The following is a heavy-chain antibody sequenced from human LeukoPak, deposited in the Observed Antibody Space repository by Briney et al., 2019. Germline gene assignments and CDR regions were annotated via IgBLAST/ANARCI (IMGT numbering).Heavy chain of an antibody. CDR2: ISSSSSYI. D-gene: IGHD4-11*01. J-gene: IGHJ5*02. CDR3: ARSPSTVTTSWFDP. Sequence: PGGSLRLSCAASGFTFSSYSMNWVRQAPGKGLEWVSSISSSSSYIYYADSVKGRFTISRDNAKNSLYLQMNSLRAGDTAVYYCARSPSTVTTSWFDPWGQGTLVTVSS. CDR1: GFTFSSYS. V-gene: IGHV3-21*01.